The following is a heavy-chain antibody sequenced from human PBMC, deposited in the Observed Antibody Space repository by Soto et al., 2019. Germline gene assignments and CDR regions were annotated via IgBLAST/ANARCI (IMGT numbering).Heavy chain of an antibody. D-gene: IGHD5-18*01. CDR1: CYTFTSCG. Sequence: ASVKVSCQASCYTFTSCGTSWVRQTHGQGLEWMGWISAYNGNTNYAQKLQGRVTMTTDTSTSTAYMELRSLRSDDTAVYYCARDISAFSYGPNPSDYWGQGTLVTVSS. V-gene: IGHV1-18*01. J-gene: IGHJ4*02. CDR2: ISAYNGNT. CDR3: ARDISAFSYGPNPSDY.